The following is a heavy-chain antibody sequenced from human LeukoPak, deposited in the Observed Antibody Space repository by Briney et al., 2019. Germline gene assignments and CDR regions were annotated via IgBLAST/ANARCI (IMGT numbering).Heavy chain of an antibody. J-gene: IGHJ6*03. D-gene: IGHD3-10*01. CDR3: ARVRVTMARRYYYYMDV. V-gene: IGHV3-66*02. Sequence: PGGPLRLSCAASGFTVSSNYMSWVRQAPGKGLEWVSVIYSGGSTYYADSVKGRFTISRDNSKNTLYLQMNSLRAEDTAVYYCARVRVTMARRYYYYMDVWGKGTTVTVSS. CDR1: GFTVSSNY. CDR2: IYSGGST.